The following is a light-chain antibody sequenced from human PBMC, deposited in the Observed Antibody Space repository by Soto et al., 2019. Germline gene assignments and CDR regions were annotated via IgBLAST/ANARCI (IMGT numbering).Light chain of an antibody. J-gene: IGLJ1*01. CDR2: SNN. CDR3: AAWDDSPTGHYV. CDR1: SSNIGSST. V-gene: IGLV1-44*01. Sequence: QSVPTQPPSASGAPGQRVTISCSGSSSNIGSSTVNWYQHLPGTAPKLIIFSNNERPSGVPDRFSASKSGTSASLAVSGLQSEDEAAYFCAAWDDSPTGHYVFGSGTKVTVL.